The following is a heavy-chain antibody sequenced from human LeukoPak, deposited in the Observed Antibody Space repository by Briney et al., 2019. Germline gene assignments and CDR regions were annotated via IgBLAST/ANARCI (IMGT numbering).Heavy chain of an antibody. J-gene: IGHJ4*02. V-gene: IGHV3-21*01. CDR2: ISSSSGSI. Sequence: GGSLRLSCAASGFTFSSYSMNWVRQAPGRGLEWVSSISSSSGSIYYADSVKGRFTISRDNAKNSVYLQMNSPRAEDTAVYYCARDHHMVRGVTWGQGTLVTVSS. D-gene: IGHD3-10*01. CDR1: GFTFSSYS. CDR3: ARDHHMVRGVT.